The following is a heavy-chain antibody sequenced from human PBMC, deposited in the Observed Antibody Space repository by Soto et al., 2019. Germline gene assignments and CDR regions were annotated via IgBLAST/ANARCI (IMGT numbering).Heavy chain of an antibody. D-gene: IGHD3-22*01. Sequence: QVQLVESGGGVVQPGGSLRLTCVASGFTFSDSGMHWVRQAPGKGLEWVAGVSNDGNRKYYADSVKGRFTISRDNSENTLYLQMNRLRAEDTAVYYCARWVGGAMYDNSGKYDSWGQGTLVTVSS. V-gene: IGHV3-30*03. J-gene: IGHJ5*01. CDR2: VSNDGNRK. CDR1: GFTFSDSG. CDR3: ARWVGGAMYDNSGKYDS.